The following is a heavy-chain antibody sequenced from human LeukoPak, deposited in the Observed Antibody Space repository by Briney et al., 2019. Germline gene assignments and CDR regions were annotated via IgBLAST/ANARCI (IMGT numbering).Heavy chain of an antibody. Sequence: GGSLRLSCAASGFTFSSYAMSWVRQAPGKGREWVSAISGSGGSTYYADSVKGRFTISRDNSKNTLYLQMNSLRAEDTSVYYCAKRRGYSYGYYFDYWGQGTLVTVSS. CDR3: AKRRGYSYGYYFDY. D-gene: IGHD5-18*01. CDR1: GFTFSSYA. CDR2: ISGSGGST. V-gene: IGHV3-23*01. J-gene: IGHJ4*02.